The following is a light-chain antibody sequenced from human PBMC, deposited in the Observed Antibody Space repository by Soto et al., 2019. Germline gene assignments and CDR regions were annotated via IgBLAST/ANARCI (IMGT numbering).Light chain of an antibody. CDR2: ENN. Sequence: QAVVTQPPSVSAAPGQKVTISCSGSSSNIGNNYVSWYQQLPGTAPKLLIYENNKRPSGIPDRFSGSKSGTSATLGITGLQTGDEADYYCGTWDSSLSAWSFGTGTKVTVL. J-gene: IGLJ1*01. CDR3: GTWDSSLSAWS. V-gene: IGLV1-51*02. CDR1: SSNIGNNY.